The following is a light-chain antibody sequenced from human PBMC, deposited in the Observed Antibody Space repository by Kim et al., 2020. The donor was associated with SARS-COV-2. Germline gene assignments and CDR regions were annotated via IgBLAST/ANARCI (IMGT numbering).Light chain of an antibody. CDR3: CSRDSTAKDYV. Sequence: ALGQTVRITCRGDDLRKSYASWYQQKPGQAPILVMSDENNRPSGIPDRFSGSSSGSTASLTITGAQAEDEADYYCCSRDSTAKDYVFGTGTKVTVL. J-gene: IGLJ1*01. CDR1: DLRKSY. CDR2: DEN. V-gene: IGLV3-19*01.